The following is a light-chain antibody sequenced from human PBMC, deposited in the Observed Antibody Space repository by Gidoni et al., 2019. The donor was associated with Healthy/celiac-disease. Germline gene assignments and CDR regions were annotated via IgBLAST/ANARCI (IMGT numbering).Light chain of an antibody. CDR3: QQYNNWPRIT. J-gene: IGKJ5*01. Sequence: IVLPPSPATLSVSPGERATLSCRASQSVSSNLAWYQQKPGQAPRLLIYGASTRATGIPARFSGSGSGTEFTLTISSLQSEDFAVYYCQQYNNWPRITFGQGTRLEIK. V-gene: IGKV3-15*01. CDR1: QSVSSN. CDR2: GAS.